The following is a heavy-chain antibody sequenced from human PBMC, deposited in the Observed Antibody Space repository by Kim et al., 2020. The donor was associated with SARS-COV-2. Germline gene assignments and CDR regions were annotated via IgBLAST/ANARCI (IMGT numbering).Heavy chain of an antibody. CDR1: GYTFTSYG. V-gene: IGHV7-4-1*02. D-gene: IGHD5-12*01. Sequence: ASVKVSCKASGYTFTSYGMNWVRQAPGQGLEWMGWINTNTGNPTYALGFTGRFVFSLDTSVSTAYLLISSLKAEDTAVYYCARDHGSGYYSFAYWGQGTLVTVSS. J-gene: IGHJ4*02. CDR2: INTNTGNP. CDR3: ARDHGSGYYSFAY.